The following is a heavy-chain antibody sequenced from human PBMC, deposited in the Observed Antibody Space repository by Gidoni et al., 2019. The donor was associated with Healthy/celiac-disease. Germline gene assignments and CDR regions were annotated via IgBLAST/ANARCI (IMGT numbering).Heavy chain of an antibody. J-gene: IGHJ4*02. D-gene: IGHD3-3*01. CDR3: TTDPPTDLRFLEWLPYFDY. V-gene: IGHV3-15*01. Sequence: EVQLVESGGGLVKPGGSLRLSCAASGFTFSTAWMRWVRQAPGKGLEWVGRIKSKTDGGTTDYAAPVKGRFTISRDDSKNTLYLQMNSLKTEDTAVYYCTTDPPTDLRFLEWLPYFDYWGQGTLVTVSS. CDR1: GFTFSTAW. CDR2: IKSKTDGGTT.